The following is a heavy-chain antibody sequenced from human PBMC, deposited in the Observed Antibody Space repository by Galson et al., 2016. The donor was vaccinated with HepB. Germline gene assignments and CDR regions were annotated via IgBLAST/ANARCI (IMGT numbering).Heavy chain of an antibody. CDR1: DDSISRRTCY. CDR3: ARGSHLQSQLLLLGDAFDI. CDR2: IYYSGTT. J-gene: IGHJ3*02. V-gene: IGHV4-39*07. Sequence: ETLSLTCIVSDDSISRRTCYWGWIRQPPGKGLEWIGSIYYSGTTYYNPSLKSRVSISVDTSKTQLSLKLSSVTAADTAVYYCARGSHLQSQLLLLGDAFDIWGQGTMVTVSS. D-gene: IGHD5-18*01.